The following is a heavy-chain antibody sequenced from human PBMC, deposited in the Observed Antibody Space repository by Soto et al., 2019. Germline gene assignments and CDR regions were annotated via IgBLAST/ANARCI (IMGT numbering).Heavy chain of an antibody. V-gene: IGHV3-23*01. CDR1: GFTFSSYA. J-gene: IGHJ6*02. CDR2: ISGSGGST. D-gene: IGHD2-15*01. Sequence: GGSLRLSCAASGFTFSSYAMSWVRQAPGKGLEWVSAISGSGGSTYYADSVKGRFTISRDNSKNTLYLQMNSLRAEDTAVYYCAKGRAHCSGGSCYSEGWGFYYYYGMDVWGQGTTVTVSS. CDR3: AKGRAHCSGGSCYSEGWGFYYYYGMDV.